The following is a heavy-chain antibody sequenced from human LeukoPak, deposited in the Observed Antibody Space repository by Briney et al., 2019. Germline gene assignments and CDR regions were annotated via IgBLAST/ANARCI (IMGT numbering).Heavy chain of an antibody. CDR3: ARGDCSSTSCYTRREGPARPFDY. CDR1: GFTFSSYS. CDR2: ISSSSSTI. Sequence: GGSLRLSCAASGFTFSSYSMNWVRQAPGKGLEWVSYISSSSSTIYYADSVKGRFTISRDNSKNTLYLQMYSLRAEDTAVYYCARGDCSSTSCYTRREGPARPFDYWGQGTLVTVSS. J-gene: IGHJ4*02. D-gene: IGHD2-2*02. V-gene: IGHV3-48*01.